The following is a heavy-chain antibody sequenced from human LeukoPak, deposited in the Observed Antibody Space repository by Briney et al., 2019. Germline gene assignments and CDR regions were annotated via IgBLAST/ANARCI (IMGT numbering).Heavy chain of an antibody. D-gene: IGHD2-2*01. CDR2: IYPGDSDT. CDR3: ARRWCSSTSCYPGFDY. V-gene: IGHV5-51*01. Sequence: GESLKISCKGSGYSFTSYWIGWVRQMPGKGLEWMGIIYPGDSDTRYSPSFQGQVTISADKSISTAYLQWCSLKASDTAMYYCARRWCSSTSCYPGFDYWGQGTLVTVSS. J-gene: IGHJ4*02. CDR1: GYSFTSYW.